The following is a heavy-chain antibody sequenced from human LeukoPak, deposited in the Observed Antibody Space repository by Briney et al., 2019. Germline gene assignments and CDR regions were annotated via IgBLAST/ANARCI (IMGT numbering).Heavy chain of an antibody. J-gene: IGHJ4*02. CDR3: AVEWELLGYYFDY. CDR2: IIPIFGTA. V-gene: IGHV1-69*05. CDR1: GGTFSSYA. Sequence: GSSVKVSCKAAGGTFSSYAISWVRQAPGQGLEWMGRIIPIFGTANYAQKFQGRVTITTDESTSTAYMELSSLRSEDTAVYYCAVEWELLGYYFDYWGQGTLVTVSS. D-gene: IGHD1-26*01.